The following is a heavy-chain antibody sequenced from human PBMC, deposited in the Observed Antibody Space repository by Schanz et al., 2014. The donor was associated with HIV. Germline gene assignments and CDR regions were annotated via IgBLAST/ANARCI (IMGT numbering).Heavy chain of an antibody. V-gene: IGHV3-9*01. CDR2: ISWNSGSI. Sequence: EVQLVESGGGLVQPGRSLRLSCAASGFTFDDYAMHWVRQVPGKGLEWISGISWNSGSIGYADSVKGRFTITRDNAMNPLYLQMSSEKVDVSAWDNCAKDMGRRPEGFQHWGQGTLVTVSS. CDR3: AKDMGRRPEGFQH. CDR1: GFTFDDYA. J-gene: IGHJ1*01. D-gene: IGHD1-26*01.